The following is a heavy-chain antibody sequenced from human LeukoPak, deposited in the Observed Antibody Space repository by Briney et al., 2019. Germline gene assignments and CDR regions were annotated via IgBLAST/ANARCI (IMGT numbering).Heavy chain of an antibody. CDR3: AREVHPVGPTYASLNWFDP. J-gene: IGHJ5*02. V-gene: IGHV4-61*02. CDR2: IYTSGST. Sequence: PSQTLSLTCTVSGGSISSGSYYWSWIRQPAGKGLEWIGRIYTSGSTYYNPSLKSRVTISVDTSKNQFSLKLSSVTAADTAVYYCAREVHPVGPTYASLNWFDPWGQGTLVTVSS. D-gene: IGHD1-26*01. CDR1: GGSISSGSYY.